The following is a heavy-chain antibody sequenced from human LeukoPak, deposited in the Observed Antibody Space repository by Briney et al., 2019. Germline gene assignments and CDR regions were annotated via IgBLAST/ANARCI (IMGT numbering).Heavy chain of an antibody. V-gene: IGHV3-48*01. J-gene: IGHJ5*02. CDR2: ISSTSTTI. D-gene: IGHD4/OR15-4a*01. CDR3: ARVRRYYDARGHEVFWFDP. Sequence: PGGSLRLSCVASGFTVSAYSINWVRPAPGKGLEWVSYISSTSTTIYYADAVKGRFTNSRDNAKNSVYLQMNSLRAEDTAVYYCARVRRYYDARGHEVFWFDPWGQGTLVTVSS. CDR1: GFTVSAYS.